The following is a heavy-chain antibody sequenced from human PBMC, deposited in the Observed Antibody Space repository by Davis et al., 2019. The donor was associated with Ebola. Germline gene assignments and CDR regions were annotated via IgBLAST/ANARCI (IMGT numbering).Heavy chain of an antibody. J-gene: IGHJ6*02. CDR2: IYPGDSDT. CDR1: GYSFTSYW. Sequence: GESLKISCKGSGYSFTSYWIGWVRQMPGKGLEWMGIIYPGDSDTRYSPSFQGQVTISAEKSISTAYLQWSSLKASDTAMYYCATLSITGTTYYYYGMDVWGQGTTVTVSS. V-gene: IGHV5-51*01. D-gene: IGHD1-7*01. CDR3: ATLSITGTTYYYYGMDV.